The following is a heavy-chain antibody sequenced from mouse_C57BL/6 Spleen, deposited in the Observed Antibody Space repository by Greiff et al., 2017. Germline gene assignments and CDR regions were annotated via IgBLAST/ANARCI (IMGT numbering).Heavy chain of an antibody. D-gene: IGHD2-2*01. Sequence: VQLQQPGTELVKPGASVKLSCKASGYTFTSYWMHWVKQRPGQGLEWIGNINPSNGGTNYNEKFKSKATLTVDKSSSTAYMQLSSLTSEDSAVYYCASAGGYDDYARDYWGQGTSVTVSS. J-gene: IGHJ4*01. CDR2: INPSNGGT. CDR3: ASAGGYDDYARDY. V-gene: IGHV1-53*01. CDR1: GYTFTSYW.